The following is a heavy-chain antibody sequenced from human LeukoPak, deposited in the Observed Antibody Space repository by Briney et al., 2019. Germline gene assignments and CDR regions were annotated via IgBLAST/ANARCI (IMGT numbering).Heavy chain of an antibody. J-gene: IGHJ4*02. Sequence: GGSLRLSCAASGFTFSSYAMHWVRQAPGKGLEWVAVISYDGSNKYYADSVKGRFTISRDNSKNTLYLQMNSLRAEDTAVYYCARDLTGDLIDYWGQGTLVTVSS. CDR3: ARDLTGDLIDY. CDR2: ISYDGSNK. CDR1: GFTFSSYA. V-gene: IGHV3-30-3*01. D-gene: IGHD7-27*01.